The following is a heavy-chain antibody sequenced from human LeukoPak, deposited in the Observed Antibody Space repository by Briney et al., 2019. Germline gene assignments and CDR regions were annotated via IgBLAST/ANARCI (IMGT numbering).Heavy chain of an antibody. D-gene: IGHD6-13*01. CDR1: GFNFSDYG. J-gene: IGHJ4*02. CDR3: GEDLRYSSSGHSGYY. V-gene: IGHV3-30*02. CDR2: IRYDATNK. Sequence: PGGSLRLSCAASGFNFSDYGMRWVRQAPGKGLEWVAFIRYDATNKYYADSVKGRFSIFRDTSKNTLYLQMSGLRTEDTAVYFCGEDLRYSSSGHSGYYWGQGSLVIVSS.